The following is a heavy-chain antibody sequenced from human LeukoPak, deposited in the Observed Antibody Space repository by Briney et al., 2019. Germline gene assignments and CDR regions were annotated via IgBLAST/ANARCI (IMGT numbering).Heavy chain of an antibody. CDR2: ISYDGSNK. D-gene: IGHD1-1*01. CDR3: AKGSFLDYFDY. J-gene: IGHJ4*02. Sequence: GRSLRLSCAASGFTFSSYAMHWVRQAPGKGLEWVAVISYDGSNKYYADSVKGRFTISRDNSKNTLYLQMNSLRAEDTAVYYCAKGSFLDYFDYWGQGTLVTVSS. V-gene: IGHV3-30*04. CDR1: GFTFSSYA.